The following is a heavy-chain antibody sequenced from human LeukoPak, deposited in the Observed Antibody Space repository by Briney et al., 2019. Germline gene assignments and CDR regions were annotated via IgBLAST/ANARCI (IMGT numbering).Heavy chain of an antibody. CDR1: GFTFTTYG. CDR3: ARDSYNNVDY. Sequence: GGSLRLSCAASGFTFTTYGMIWVRQAPGKGLEWVLGISGSGSNTYYADSAKGRFTSSRDSSKRTVYLQMNSLRAEDTAVYYCARDSYNNVDYWGQGTLVTVSS. D-gene: IGHD5-24*01. V-gene: IGHV3-23*01. CDR2: ISGSGSNT. J-gene: IGHJ4*02.